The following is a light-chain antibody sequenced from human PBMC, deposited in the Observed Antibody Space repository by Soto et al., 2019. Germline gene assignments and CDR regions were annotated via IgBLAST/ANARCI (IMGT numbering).Light chain of an antibody. J-gene: IGLJ2*01. CDR1: SSDVGSYNL. CDR3: CSYAGTNTLVV. Sequence: QSVLTQPASVSGSPGQSITISCTGTSSDVGSYNLVSWYQQHPGKAPKLMIYEGTSRPSGVSNRFSGSKSGNTASLTISGLQAEDEADYYCCSYAGTNTLVVFGGGTKLTVL. V-gene: IGLV2-23*01. CDR2: EGT.